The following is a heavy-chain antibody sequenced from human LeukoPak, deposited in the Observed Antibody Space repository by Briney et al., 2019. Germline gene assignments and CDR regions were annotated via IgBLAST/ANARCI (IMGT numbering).Heavy chain of an antibody. V-gene: IGHV5-10-1*01. D-gene: IGHD1-7*01. J-gene: IGHJ5*02. CDR3: AQSRITGTTDWFDP. CDR2: IDPSDSYT. CDR1: GSRFTSYW. Sequence: GESLRISCKGSGSRFTSYWISWVRQMPGKGLEWMGRIDPSDSYTNYSPSFQGHVTISADKSISTAYLQWSSLKASDNAMYYCAQSRITGTTDWFDPWGQGTLVTVSS.